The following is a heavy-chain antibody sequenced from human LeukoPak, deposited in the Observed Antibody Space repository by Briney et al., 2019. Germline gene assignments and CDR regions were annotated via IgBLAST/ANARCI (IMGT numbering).Heavy chain of an antibody. J-gene: IGHJ6*02. V-gene: IGHV4-59*01. D-gene: IGHD3-10*01. Sequence: TASETLSLTCTVSGGSISGYYWSWIRQPPGKGLEWIGYIYDSGSTNYNPSLKSRVTISVDTSKNQFSLKLSSVTAADMAVYYCARVGGTNYYYYGMDVWGQGTTVTVSS. CDR1: GGSISGYY. CDR3: ARVGGTNYYYYGMDV. CDR2: IYDSGST.